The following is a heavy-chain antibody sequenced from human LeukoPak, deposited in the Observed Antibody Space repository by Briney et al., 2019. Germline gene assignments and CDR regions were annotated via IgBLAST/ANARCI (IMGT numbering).Heavy chain of an antibody. Sequence: SETLSLTCAVYGGSFSGYYWSWIRQPPGKGLELIGEINHSGSTNYNPSLKSRVTISVDTSKNQFSLKLSSVTAADTAVYYCTTTYYYDSSGYSSFDYWGQGTLVTVSS. J-gene: IGHJ4*02. CDR2: INHSGST. CDR3: TTTYYYDSSGYSSFDY. D-gene: IGHD3-22*01. CDR1: GGSFSGYY. V-gene: IGHV4-34*03.